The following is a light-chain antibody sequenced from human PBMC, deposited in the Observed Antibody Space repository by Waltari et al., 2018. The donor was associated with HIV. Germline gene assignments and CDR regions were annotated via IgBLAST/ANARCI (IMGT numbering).Light chain of an antibody. Sequence: QSALTQPASVSGFLVQSINISCTGISTDSRFYQYVSWYQQYPGKIPRLIIFDINNRPSGVSDHFSGSRSGNSASLTFSGLQSGDEAHYYCASNRLDYTLIFGGGTKLTVL. V-gene: IGLV2-14*03. CDR2: DIN. CDR3: ASNRLDYTLI. CDR1: STDSRFYQY. J-gene: IGLJ2*01.